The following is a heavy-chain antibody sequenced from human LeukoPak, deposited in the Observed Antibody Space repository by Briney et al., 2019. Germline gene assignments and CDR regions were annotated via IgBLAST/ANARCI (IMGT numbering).Heavy chain of an antibody. CDR2: IYYSGTT. Sequence: SETLSLTCTVPGVSISSTTLYWGWVRQSPGKGLEWIATIYYSGTTYYNPSLKSRVTRSVDTSKNQFSLKLTSVTAADTAIYYCAGAPAGGSDWLSPFDYWGQGTLVTVSS. CDR3: AGAPAGGSDWLSPFDY. D-gene: IGHD3-9*01. CDR1: GVSISSTTLY. V-gene: IGHV4-39*01. J-gene: IGHJ4*02.